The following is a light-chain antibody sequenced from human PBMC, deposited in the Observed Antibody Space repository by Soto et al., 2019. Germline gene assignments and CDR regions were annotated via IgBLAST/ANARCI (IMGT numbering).Light chain of an antibody. J-gene: IGLJ2*01. CDR1: SRDVGDYNY. CDR2: DVS. V-gene: IGLV2-14*01. CDR3: SSYTISTTVI. Sequence: QSALTQPASVSGSPGQSITISCTGTSRDVGDYNYVSWYQQHPGKAPKLMIYDVSNRPSGVSNRFSGSKSGNTASLTISGLQAEDEADYYCSSYTISTTVIFGGGTKLTVL.